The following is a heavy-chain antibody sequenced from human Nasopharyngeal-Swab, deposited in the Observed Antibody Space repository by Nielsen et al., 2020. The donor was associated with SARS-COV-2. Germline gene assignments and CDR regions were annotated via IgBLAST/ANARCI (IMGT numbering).Heavy chain of an antibody. D-gene: IGHD3-10*01. Sequence: GESLKISCAASKFTFSNHAMSWVRQAPGKGREWVSAISGTGGRTYYADSVKGRFTISRDNSKNTLYLQMNSLRVEDTAVYSCARHFGSGTNYYYYYHGMDVWGQGTTVTVSS. CDR2: ISGTGGRT. CDR1: KFTFSNHA. CDR3: ARHFGSGTNYYYYYHGMDV. V-gene: IGHV3-23*01. J-gene: IGHJ6*02.